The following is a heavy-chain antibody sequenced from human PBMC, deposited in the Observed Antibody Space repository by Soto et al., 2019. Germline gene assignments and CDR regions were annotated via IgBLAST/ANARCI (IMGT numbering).Heavy chain of an antibody. J-gene: IGHJ3*02. CDR2: IKPGGGST. CDR1: GYAFTSYH. D-gene: IGHD4-4*01. V-gene: IGHV1-46*01. CDR3: ARELATVTLDAFDI. Sequence: QVQLLQSGAEVKKPGASVKVSCKASGYAFTSYHLHWLRQAPGKGHERMGIIKPGGGSTSYEQQFRVRLTITRETSTSTVYMEMNSLRSDDTAVYYCARELATVTLDAFDIWGQGTMVTVSS.